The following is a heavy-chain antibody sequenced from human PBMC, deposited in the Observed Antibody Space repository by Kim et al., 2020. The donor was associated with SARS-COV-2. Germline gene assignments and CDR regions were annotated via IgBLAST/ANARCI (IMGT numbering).Heavy chain of an antibody. CDR1: GYTFTSYY. V-gene: IGHV1-46*01. D-gene: IGHD2-2*01. CDR3: AREGGGYCSSTSCPDTFDY. CDR2: INPSGGST. J-gene: IGHJ4*02. Sequence: ASVKVSCKASGYTFTSYYMHWVRQAPGQGLEWMGIINPSGGSTSYAQKFQGRVTMTRDTSTSTVYMELSSLRSEDTAVYYCAREGGGYCSSTSCPDTFDYWGQGTLVTVSS.